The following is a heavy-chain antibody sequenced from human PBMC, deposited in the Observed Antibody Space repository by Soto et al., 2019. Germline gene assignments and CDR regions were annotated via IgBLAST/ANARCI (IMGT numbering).Heavy chain of an antibody. Sequence: GGSLRLSCAASGFTFSNSWMSWVRQAPGKGLEWVSYITENGTKVHYADSVKGRFTISRDNAKNSLYLQMNSLRDEDTAVYYCARGSSNWAYYFDFWGQGTLVTVSS. CDR2: ITENGTKV. CDR1: GFTFSNSW. V-gene: IGHV3-7*02. CDR3: ARGSSNWAYYFDF. D-gene: IGHD6-13*01. J-gene: IGHJ4*02.